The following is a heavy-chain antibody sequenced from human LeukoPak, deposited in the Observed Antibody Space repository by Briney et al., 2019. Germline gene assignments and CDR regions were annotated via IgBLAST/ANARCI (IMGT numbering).Heavy chain of an antibody. J-gene: IGHJ4*02. CDR1: GFTFSTYA. D-gene: IGHD2-15*01. CDR2: ISGDNPGT. V-gene: IGHV3-23*01. Sequence: PGGSLSLSCAASGFTFSTYAMSWVRQTPGKGLEWVAAISGDNPGTYHANSVKGRFTISRDNSKNTLHLQMSGLRAEDTARYYCAKAPVGHCSGAFCYHFDSWGQGTLVTVSS. CDR3: AKAPVGHCSGAFCYHFDS.